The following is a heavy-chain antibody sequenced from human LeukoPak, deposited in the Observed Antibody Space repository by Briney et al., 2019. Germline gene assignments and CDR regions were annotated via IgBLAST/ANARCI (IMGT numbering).Heavy chain of an antibody. Sequence: GASVKVSCKASGGTFSSYAISWVRQAPGQGLEWMGGIIPIFGTANYAQKFQGRVTITADKSTSTAYMELSSLRSEDTAVYYCARSIQGAAASAWGQGTLVTVSS. CDR1: GGTFSSYA. D-gene: IGHD6-13*01. V-gene: IGHV1-69*06. CDR2: IIPIFGTA. CDR3: ARSIQGAAASA. J-gene: IGHJ5*02.